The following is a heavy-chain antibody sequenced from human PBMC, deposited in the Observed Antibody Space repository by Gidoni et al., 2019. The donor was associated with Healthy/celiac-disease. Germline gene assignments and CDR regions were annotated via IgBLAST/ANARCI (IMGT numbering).Heavy chain of an antibody. D-gene: IGHD3-22*01. J-gene: IGHJ4*02. V-gene: IGHV1-69*01. CDR3: AREPTYYYDSSGEGYFDY. CDR1: GGTFSSSA. Sequence: QVQLVQSGAEVKKPGSSVKVSCKASGGTFSSSAISWGRQAPGQGLEWMGGILPIFGTANYAQKFQGRVTITADESTSTAYMELSSLRSEDTAVDYCAREPTYYYDSSGEGYFDYWGQGTLVTVSS. CDR2: ILPIFGTA.